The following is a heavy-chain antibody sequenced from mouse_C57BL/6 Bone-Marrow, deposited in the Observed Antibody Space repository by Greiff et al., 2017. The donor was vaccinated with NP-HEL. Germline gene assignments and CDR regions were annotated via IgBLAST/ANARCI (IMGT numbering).Heavy chain of an antibody. CDR1: GYTFTSYW. J-gene: IGHJ2*01. V-gene: IGHV1-50*01. D-gene: IGHD2-4*01. Sequence: VKLQQPGAELVKPGASVKLSCKASGYTFTSYWMQWVKQRPGQGLEWIGEIDPSDSYTNYNQKFKGKATLTVDTSSSTAYMQLSSLTSEDSAVYYCARCGDDLYYFDYWGQGTTLTVSS. CDR3: ARCGDDLYYFDY. CDR2: IDPSDSYT.